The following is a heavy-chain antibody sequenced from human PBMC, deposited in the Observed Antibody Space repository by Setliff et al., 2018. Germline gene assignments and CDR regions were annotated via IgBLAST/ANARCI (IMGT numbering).Heavy chain of an antibody. V-gene: IGHV4-4*08. D-gene: IGHD7-27*01. CDR3: ARQPPLNWAIPFDL. CDR1: GGSITNFY. J-gene: IGHJ3*01. Sequence: SETLSLTCTVSGGSITNFYXNWIRQSPGKGLEWIGYIYSSGITNYNPSLKSXXXXSVXXXXXXXXXXXXXXXXXXXXXXYCARQPPLNWAIPFDLWGQGKRVTV. CDR2: IYSSGIT.